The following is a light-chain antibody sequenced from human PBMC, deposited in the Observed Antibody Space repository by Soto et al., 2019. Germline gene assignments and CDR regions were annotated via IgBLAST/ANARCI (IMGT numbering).Light chain of an antibody. CDR1: SSNIGVNY. Sequence: QSVLTQAPSASGTPGQRVTISCSGSSSNIGVNYVYWYQQVPGTASKLLVFDDNQRPSGVPDRFSDSKSGTSAFLAISGLRSEDEADYYCAAWDNSLSGRVFGGGTKLTVL. V-gene: IGLV1-47*02. J-gene: IGLJ3*02. CDR3: AAWDNSLSGRV. CDR2: DDN.